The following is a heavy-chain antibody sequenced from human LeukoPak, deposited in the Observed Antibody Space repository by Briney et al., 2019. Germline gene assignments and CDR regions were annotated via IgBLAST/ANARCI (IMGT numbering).Heavy chain of an antibody. CDR1: GGSISSGGYY. J-gene: IGHJ6*03. Sequence: SETLSLTCTVSGGSISSGGYYWSWIRQHPGKGLEWIASIYNSGSTFYNPSLKSRVTISLDRSANQFSLKLSSVTAADTAVYYCARVDGRRYDSGNSYERYYSYYLDVWGKGTTVTVSS. CDR3: ARVDGRRYDSGNSYERYYSYYLDV. CDR2: IYNSGST. V-gene: IGHV4-31*03. D-gene: IGHD3-10*01.